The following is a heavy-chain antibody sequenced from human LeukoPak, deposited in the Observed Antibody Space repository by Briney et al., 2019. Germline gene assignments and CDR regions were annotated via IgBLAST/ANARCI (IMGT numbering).Heavy chain of an antibody. CDR2: IYYSGST. D-gene: IGHD4-11*01. CDR1: GGSINSYY. CDR3: ARDATPSSNLNGFDP. Sequence: SETLSLTCTVSGGSINSYYWTWIRQPPGKALEWIGYIYYSGSTYYNPSLKSRVTISLDTSKNQFSLKLSSVTAADTAVYYCARDATPSSNLNGFDPWGQGPPVTVSS. J-gene: IGHJ5*02. V-gene: IGHV4-59*01.